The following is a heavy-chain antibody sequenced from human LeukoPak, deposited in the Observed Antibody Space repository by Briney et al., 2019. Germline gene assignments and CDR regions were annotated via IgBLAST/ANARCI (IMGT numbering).Heavy chain of an antibody. CDR1: GFAFSNSA. V-gene: IGHV3-23*01. CDR2: ISGSGSST. D-gene: IGHD1-1*01. CDR3: AKVAGISWNDPSDNWFDP. Sequence: PGGSLRLSCAASGFAFSNSAMAWVRQAPGKGLEWVSAISGSGSSTYYADSVKGRFTISRDNSKNTLYLQMTSLRAEDTAVYYCAKVAGISWNDPSDNWFDPWGQRTLVTVSS. J-gene: IGHJ5*02.